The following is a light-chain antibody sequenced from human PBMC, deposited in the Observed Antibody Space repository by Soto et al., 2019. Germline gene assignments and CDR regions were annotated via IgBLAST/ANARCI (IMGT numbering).Light chain of an antibody. CDR1: QSVNNNY. J-gene: IGKJ3*01. Sequence: EIMLTQSPGTLALSPGERATLSCRASQSVNNNYLTWYQQKRGQAPRLLIHGASSRATGIPDRFSGSGSGTDFTLTISRLEPEDFAVYYCQQYCDSPFTFGPGTKVGIK. CDR2: GAS. V-gene: IGKV3-20*01. CDR3: QQYCDSPFT.